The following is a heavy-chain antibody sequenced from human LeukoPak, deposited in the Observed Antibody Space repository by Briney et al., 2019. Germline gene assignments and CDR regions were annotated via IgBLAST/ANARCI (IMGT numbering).Heavy chain of an antibody. CDR3: ARLRVSTTWNWFDP. J-gene: IGHJ5*02. D-gene: IGHD6-13*01. Sequence: SESLSLTCTVYGGSFSAYHWSWIRQPPGNGLGWIGEIDHSRRTNYNPSLKSRLTISVDTSKNQFSLKLSSVTAAATAIYYCARLRVSTTWNWFDPWGQGTLVTVSS. V-gene: IGHV4-34*01. CDR1: GGSFSAYH. CDR2: IDHSRRT.